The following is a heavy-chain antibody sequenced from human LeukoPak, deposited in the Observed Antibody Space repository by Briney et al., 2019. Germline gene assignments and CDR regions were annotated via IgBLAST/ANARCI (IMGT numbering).Heavy chain of an antibody. V-gene: IGHV3-72*01. CDR2: SRNKANSYTT. CDR1: GFSFSDHY. D-gene: IGHD1-26*01. J-gene: IGHJ4*02. CDR3: TRVVVGATQSDY. Sequence: PGGSLRLSCAASGFSFSDHYMDWVRQAPGKGLEWVGRSRNKANSYTTEYAASVKGRFTISRDDSKNSLYLQMNSLKTEDTAVYHCTRVVVGATQSDYWGQGTLVTVSS.